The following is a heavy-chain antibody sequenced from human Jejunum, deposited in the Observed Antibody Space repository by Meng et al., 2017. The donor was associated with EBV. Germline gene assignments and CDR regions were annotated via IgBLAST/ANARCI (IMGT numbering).Heavy chain of an antibody. V-gene: IGHV3-53*01. CDR1: GFIVIGYY. CDR3: VRGPSNN. Sequence: VDSGGGFNRAGWSLRLSCAASGFIVIGYYMSWVRQAPGKGLEWVSVIYTDGSTDYADGEKDRFTISRDNSKNTLFIQLNKLRVHHTALIYCVRGPSNNWGQGTLVTVSS. CDR2: IYTDGST. J-gene: IGHJ4*02. D-gene: IGHD1/OR15-1a*01.